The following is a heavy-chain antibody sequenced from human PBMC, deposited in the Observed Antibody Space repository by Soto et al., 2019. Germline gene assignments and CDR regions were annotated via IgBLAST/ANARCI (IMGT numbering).Heavy chain of an antibody. J-gene: IGHJ5*02. Sequence: GGSLRLSCAASGFTFSSYAMSWVRQAPGKGLEWVSAISGSGGSTYYADSVKGRFTISRDNSKNTLYLQMNSLRAEDTAVYYCRGYCSGGSCRANNWFDPWGQGTLVTVSS. D-gene: IGHD2-15*01. CDR2: ISGSGGST. V-gene: IGHV3-23*01. CDR1: GFTFSSYA. CDR3: RGYCSGGSCRANNWFDP.